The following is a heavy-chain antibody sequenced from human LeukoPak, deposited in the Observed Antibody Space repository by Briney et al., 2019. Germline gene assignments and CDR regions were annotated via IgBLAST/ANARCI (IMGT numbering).Heavy chain of an antibody. CDR3: ARGRYYLDS. CDR2: FNSDGRST. Sequence: PGGSLRLSCSSSGFTFSTYWMHWVRQAPGKGLVWVSRFNSDGRSTHYADSVKGQFTISRDNAKNTLYLQMNSLRAEDTAVYYCARGRYYLDSWGQGTLVTVSS. J-gene: IGHJ4*02. CDR1: GFTFSTYW. D-gene: IGHD4-17*01. V-gene: IGHV3-74*01.